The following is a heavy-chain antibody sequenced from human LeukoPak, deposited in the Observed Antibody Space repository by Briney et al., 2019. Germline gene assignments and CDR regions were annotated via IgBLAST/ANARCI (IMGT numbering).Heavy chain of an antibody. CDR3: ARDHWSGYAFDY. CDR2: ISSSSSYI. J-gene: IGHJ4*02. V-gene: IGHV3-21*01. Sequence: SGGSLRLSCAASGFTVSTNYMSWVRQAPGKGLEWVSSISSSSSYIYYADSVKGRFTISRDNAKNSLYLQMNSLRAEDTAVYYCARDHWSGYAFDYWGQGTLVTVSS. CDR1: GFTVSTNY. D-gene: IGHD3-3*01.